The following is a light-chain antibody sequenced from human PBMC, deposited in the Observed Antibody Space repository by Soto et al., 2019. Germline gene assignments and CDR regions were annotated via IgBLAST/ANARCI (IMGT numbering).Light chain of an antibody. CDR1: QSISSY. J-gene: IGKJ1*01. CDR3: QQSYSTPTT. CDR2: AAS. V-gene: IGKV1-39*01. Sequence: DIQMTQSPSSLSASVGDRVTITCRASQSISSYLNWYQQKPGKAPKLLIYAASSLQSGVPSRFSGSGSGTDFTLTISSLQPEDFATYYCQQSYSTPTTFGQGIQVEIK.